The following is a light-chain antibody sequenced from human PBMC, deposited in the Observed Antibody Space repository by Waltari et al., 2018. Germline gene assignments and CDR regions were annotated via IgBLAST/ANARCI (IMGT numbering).Light chain of an antibody. CDR2: AAS. J-gene: IGKJ1*01. Sequence: DLQITQSPSSLSASVGARVPVTCHARHSIRNYLNCYQQKPGKAPQFLIYAASILQSGVPARFSGSGSETDFTHTISSLQPDEFATYDCQQSYETSLTFGQGTKVEF. CDR1: HSIRNY. V-gene: IGKV1-39*01. CDR3: QQSYETSLT.